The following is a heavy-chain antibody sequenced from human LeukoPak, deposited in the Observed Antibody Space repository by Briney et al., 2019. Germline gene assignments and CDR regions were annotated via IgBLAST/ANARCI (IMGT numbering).Heavy chain of an antibody. CDR1: GYSISSGYY. V-gene: IGHV4-38-2*02. D-gene: IGHD2-21*02. Sequence: SETLSLTCTVSGYSISSGYYWGWIRQPPGKGLEWIGSIYHSGSTYYNPSLKSRVTISVDTSKNQFSLKLSSVTAADTAVYYCARGDPYCGGDCYPSPFDYWGQGTLVTVSS. CDR2: IYHSGST. J-gene: IGHJ4*02. CDR3: ARGDPYCGGDCYPSPFDY.